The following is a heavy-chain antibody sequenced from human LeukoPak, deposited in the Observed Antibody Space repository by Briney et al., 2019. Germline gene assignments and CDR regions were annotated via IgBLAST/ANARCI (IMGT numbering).Heavy chain of an antibody. V-gene: IGHV3-7*03. Sequence: GGSLRLSCAVSGFTFNTYWMSWVRQAPGKGLEWVANIKEDGSEMYYVDSVKGRFTISRDNAKKSVYLQMNTLRAEDTAVYYCARISLGLRLGLFENWGQGTLVTVSS. CDR2: IKEDGSEM. CDR1: GFTFNTYW. D-gene: IGHD3-16*01. J-gene: IGHJ4*02. CDR3: ARISLGLRLGLFEN.